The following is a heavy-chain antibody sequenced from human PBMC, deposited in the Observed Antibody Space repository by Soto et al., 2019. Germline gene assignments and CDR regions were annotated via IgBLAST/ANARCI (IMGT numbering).Heavy chain of an antibody. CDR1: GYTFNSYG. CDR3: SREGLRYIDWSLPQPCYCGMDV. V-gene: IGHV1-18*01. D-gene: IGHD3-9*01. Sequence: QVQLVQSGAEVKKPGASVKVSCTASGYTFNSYGISWVRQAPGQGLEWMGRISAYNGNTNYAQKMQGCFTMAADTSTSIAYMQLRSLRSVDTAVYYCSREGLRYIDWSLPQPCYCGMDVCGQGTAVTVSS. CDR2: ISAYNGNT. J-gene: IGHJ6*02.